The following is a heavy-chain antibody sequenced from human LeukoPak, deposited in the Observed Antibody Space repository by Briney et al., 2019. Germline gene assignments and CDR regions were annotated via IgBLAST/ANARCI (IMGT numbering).Heavy chain of an antibody. J-gene: IGHJ4*02. Sequence: GGALRLSCAASGFTFSGSAMHWVRQASGKGLEWVGRIISKANSYEAAYAASVKGRFTISRDDSKNKAYLQMNSLKTEDTAVYYCTRPSDDYVWGSYRGLDYWGQGTLVTVSS. CDR3: TRPSDDYVWGSYRGLDY. CDR1: GFTFSGSA. D-gene: IGHD3-16*02. CDR2: IISKANSYEA. V-gene: IGHV3-73*01.